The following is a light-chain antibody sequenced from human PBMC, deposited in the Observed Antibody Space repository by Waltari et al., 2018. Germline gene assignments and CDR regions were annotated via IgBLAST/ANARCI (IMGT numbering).Light chain of an antibody. CDR1: QSVSHH. V-gene: IGKV3-15*01. Sequence: EIVMTQSPATLSVSPGERATLSCRASQSVSHHLAWYQQKPGQAPRLIISAASIRATGIPARLSGSGSGTEFTLSISSLQSEDFAVCWCEQYSDWPPLYTFGQGTKLEIK. CDR3: EQYSDWPPLYT. J-gene: IGKJ2*01. CDR2: AAS.